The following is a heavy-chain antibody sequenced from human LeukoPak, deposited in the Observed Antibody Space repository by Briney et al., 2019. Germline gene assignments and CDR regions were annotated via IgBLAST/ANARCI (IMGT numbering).Heavy chain of an antibody. V-gene: IGHV3-23*01. J-gene: IGHJ3*02. D-gene: IGHD4-17*01. Sequence: PGGSLTLSCTASRLTFSNYATTWVRQAPGKGLKWVSSITGSGRGTYYADSVKGRFSVSRDNSQNTVFLHMNSLRADDTALYYCGKDPNGDYVGAFDMWGPGTMVTVSS. CDR1: RLTFSNYA. CDR3: GKDPNGDYVGAFDM. CDR2: ITGSGRGT.